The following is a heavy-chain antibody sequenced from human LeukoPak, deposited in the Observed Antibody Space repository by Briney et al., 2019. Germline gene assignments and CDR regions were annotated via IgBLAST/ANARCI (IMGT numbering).Heavy chain of an antibody. CDR1: GGSFSGYY. Sequence: SETLSLTCAVYGGSFSGYYWSWIRQPPGKGLEWIGEINHSGSTNYNPSLKSRVTISVDTSKNQFSLKLSSVTAADTAVYYCARGLRAPGVAPTNLPYYGMDVWGQGTTVTVSS. CDR3: ARGLRAPGVAPTNLPYYGMDV. CDR2: INHSGST. V-gene: IGHV4-34*01. D-gene: IGHD2-21*01. J-gene: IGHJ6*02.